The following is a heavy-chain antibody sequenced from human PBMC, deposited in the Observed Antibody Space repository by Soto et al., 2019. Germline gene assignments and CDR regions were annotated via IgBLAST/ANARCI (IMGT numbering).Heavy chain of an antibody. D-gene: IGHD2-21*02. CDR1: GGTFSSYT. J-gene: IGHJ6*02. CDR2: IIPILGIA. CDR3: ARGEIVVVTYYYYGMDV. Sequence: GASVKVSCKASGGTFSSYTISWVRQAPGQGLEWMGRIIPILGIANYAQKFQGRVTITADKSTSTAYMELSSLRSEDTAVYYCARGEIVVVTYYYYGMDVWGQGTTVTVSS. V-gene: IGHV1-69*02.